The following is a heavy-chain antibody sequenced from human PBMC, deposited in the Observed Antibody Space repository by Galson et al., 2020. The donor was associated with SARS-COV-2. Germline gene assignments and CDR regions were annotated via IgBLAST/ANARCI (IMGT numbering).Heavy chain of an antibody. Sequence: GESLKISCAASGFTFSSYAMSWVRQAPGKGLEWVSAISGSGGSTYYADSVKGRFTISRDNSKNTLYLQMNSLRAEDTAVYYCAKEVVLMVYATKYYGMDVWGQGTTVTVSS. CDR2: ISGSGGST. J-gene: IGHJ6*02. CDR3: AKEVVLMVYATKYYGMDV. V-gene: IGHV3-23*01. D-gene: IGHD2-8*01. CDR1: GFTFSSYA.